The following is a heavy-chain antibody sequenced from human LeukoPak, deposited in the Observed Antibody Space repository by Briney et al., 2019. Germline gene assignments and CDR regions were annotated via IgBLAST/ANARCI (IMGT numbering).Heavy chain of an antibody. J-gene: IGHJ4*02. D-gene: IGHD5-12*01. Sequence: PRGSLRLSCSTSGFSFSNYAMHWVRQAPGKGLQYVSAISSDGVSTYYADSVKGRFTISRDSSKNTLYLQMSSLRAEDTAVYYCVKDKYRGYDSPFDYWGQGTLVTVSS. CDR3: VKDKYRGYDSPFDY. CDR2: ISSDGVST. V-gene: IGHV3-64D*06. CDR1: GFSFSNYA.